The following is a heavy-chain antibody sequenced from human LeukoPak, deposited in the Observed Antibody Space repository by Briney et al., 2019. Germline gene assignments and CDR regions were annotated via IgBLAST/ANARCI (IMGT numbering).Heavy chain of an antibody. J-gene: IGHJ5*02. CDR2: MNPNSGNT. D-gene: IGHD3-10*01. V-gene: IGHV1-8*01. CDR3: ARGSRVLLWFGELSHNWFDP. Sequence: ASVKVSCKAFGYTFTSYDINWVRQATGQGLEWMGWMNPNSGNTGYAQKFQGRVTMTRNTSISTAYMELSSLRSEDTAVYYCARGSRVLLWFGELSHNWFDPWGQGTLVTVSS. CDR1: GYTFTSYD.